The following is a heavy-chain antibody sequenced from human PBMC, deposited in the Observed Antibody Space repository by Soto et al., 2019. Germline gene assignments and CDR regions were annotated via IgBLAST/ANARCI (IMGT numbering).Heavy chain of an antibody. J-gene: IGHJ6*03. V-gene: IGHV3-23*01. CDR2: ISGSGGST. CDR1: GFTFSSDA. D-gene: IGHD6-13*01. CDR3: AKADSIAAAGTGARYYYYMDV. Sequence: PGGSLRLSCAASGFTFSSDAMSWVRQAPGKGLEWVSAISGSGGSTYYADSVKGRFTISRDNSKNTLYLQMNSLRAEDTAVYYCAKADSIAAAGTGARYYYYMDVWGKGTTVTVSS.